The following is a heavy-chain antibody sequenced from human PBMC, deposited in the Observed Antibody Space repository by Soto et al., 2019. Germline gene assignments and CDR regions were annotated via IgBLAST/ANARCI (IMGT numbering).Heavy chain of an antibody. Sequence: EVQVLESGGGLVQPGGSLRLSCAATGFTFSDFAMSWVRQAPGKGLEWVSRIYGGGNGPHYADSVKGRVTISRDNSKNTLYLQMNSLRAEDKAVYYCAKMEGMAPWEYSFDYWGQGTLVTVSS. D-gene: IGHD1-26*01. CDR3: AKMEGMAPWEYSFDY. CDR1: GFTFSDFA. V-gene: IGHV3-23*01. J-gene: IGHJ4*02. CDR2: IYGGGNGP.